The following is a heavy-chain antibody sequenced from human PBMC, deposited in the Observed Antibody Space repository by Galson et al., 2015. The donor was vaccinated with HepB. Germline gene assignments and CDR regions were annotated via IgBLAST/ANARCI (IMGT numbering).Heavy chain of an antibody. CDR2: IYYSGST. D-gene: IGHD3-22*01. Sequence: TLSLTCTVSGGSISSYYWSWIRQPPGKGLEWIGYIYYSGSTNYNPSLKSRVTISVDTSKNQFSLKLSSVTAADTAVYYCAARRGYYDSSGHYQGHGFQHWGQGTLVTVSS. CDR1: GGSISSYY. J-gene: IGHJ1*01. V-gene: IGHV4-59*01. CDR3: AARRGYYDSSGHYQGHGFQH.